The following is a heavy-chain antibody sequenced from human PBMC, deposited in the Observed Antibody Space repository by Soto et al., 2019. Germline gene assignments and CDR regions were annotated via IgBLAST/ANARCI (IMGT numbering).Heavy chain of an antibody. Sequence: PSETLSLTCTVSGGSISSYYWSWIRQPPGKGLEWIGYIYYSGSTNYNPSLKSRVTISVDTSKNQFSLKLSSLTAADTAVYYCARGGWATPLDYWGQGTLVTVSS. CDR3: ARGGWATPLDY. J-gene: IGHJ4*02. V-gene: IGHV4-59*01. CDR1: GGSISSYY. CDR2: IYYSGST. D-gene: IGHD5-12*01.